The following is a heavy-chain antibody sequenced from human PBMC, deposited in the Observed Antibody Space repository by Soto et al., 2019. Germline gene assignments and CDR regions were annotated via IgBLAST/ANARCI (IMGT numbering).Heavy chain of an antibody. J-gene: IGHJ6*02. CDR2: ISYDGSNK. D-gene: IGHD2-8*02. V-gene: IGHV3-30-3*01. Sequence: QVQLVESGGGVVQPGRSLRLSCAASGFTFSDYAMHWVRQAPGKGLEWVAVISYDGSNKHYADSVKGRFTISRDNSKNTLYLQMNSLRAEDTAVYYCAREGTTGLPYYYYGMDVWGQGTTVTVSS. CDR1: GFTFSDYA. CDR3: AREGTTGLPYYYYGMDV.